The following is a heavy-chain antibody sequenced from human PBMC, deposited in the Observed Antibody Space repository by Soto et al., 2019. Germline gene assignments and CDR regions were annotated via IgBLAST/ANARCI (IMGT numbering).Heavy chain of an antibody. CDR3: TNEAVYYDSSGFNVFDY. V-gene: IGHV3-15*07. Sequence: EVQLVESGGGLVKPGGSLRLSCAASGFTFSNAWMNWVRQAPGKGLEWVGRIKSKTDGGTTDYAAPVKGRFTISRDDSKNTLDLQMNRLKTGDPAVYYCTNEAVYYDSSGFNVFDYWGQGTLVTVSS. J-gene: IGHJ4*02. CDR1: GFTFSNAW. D-gene: IGHD3-22*01. CDR2: IKSKTDGGTT.